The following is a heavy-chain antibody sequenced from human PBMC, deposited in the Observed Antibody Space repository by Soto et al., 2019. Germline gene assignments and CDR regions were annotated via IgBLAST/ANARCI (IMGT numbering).Heavy chain of an antibody. CDR2: IWYDGSNK. Sequence: QVQLVESGGGVGQPGRSLRLSCAASGFTFSSYGMHWVRQAPGKGLEWVAVIWYDGSNKYYADSVKGRFTISRDNSKNTLYLQMNSMRAEDTAVYYCARSSRFTSGDAFVIWGQGTMVTVSS. J-gene: IGHJ3*02. D-gene: IGHD6-13*01. V-gene: IGHV3-33*01. CDR3: ARSSRFTSGDAFVI. CDR1: GFTFSSYG.